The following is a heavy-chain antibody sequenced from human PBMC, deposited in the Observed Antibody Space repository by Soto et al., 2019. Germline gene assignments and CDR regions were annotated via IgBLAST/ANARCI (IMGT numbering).Heavy chain of an antibody. D-gene: IGHD5-18*01. CDR1: GYTFTDYW. CDR2: IYPGDSDT. Sequence: PGESLKISCKGSGYTFTDYWIGWVRQLPGKGLEWMGIIYPGDSDTRYSPSFQGHVTITVDKSISTAYLQWSSLKASDTAMYYCASAYSYGDDAFDIWGQGTMVTVSS. V-gene: IGHV5-51*01. CDR3: ASAYSYGDDAFDI. J-gene: IGHJ3*02.